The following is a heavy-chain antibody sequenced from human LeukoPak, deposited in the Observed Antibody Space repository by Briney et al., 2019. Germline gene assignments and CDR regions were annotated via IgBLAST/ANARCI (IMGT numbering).Heavy chain of an antibody. J-gene: IGHJ6*02. CDR2: IYYTGST. D-gene: IGHD3-3*01. CDR1: GGSINNSSSDY. CDR3: ARHLEYTTSGKAFDV. V-gene: IGHV4-39*01. Sequence: SETLSLTCTVSGGSINNSSSDYWAWIRQPPGKGLEWIGNIYYTGSTYYTSSLKSRVTMSVDTSKNVFSLTLKSLTSADTAVYYCARHLEYTTSGKAFDVWGQGTTVTVSS.